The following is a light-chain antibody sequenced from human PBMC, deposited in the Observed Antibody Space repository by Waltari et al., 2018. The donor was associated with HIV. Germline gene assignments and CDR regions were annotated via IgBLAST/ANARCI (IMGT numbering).Light chain of an antibody. CDR1: RSNIGAGCD. CDR3: QSYDSTLSGSDWV. CDR2: DNN. V-gene: IGLV1-40*01. J-gene: IGLJ3*02. Sequence: QPVLTQPPSLSGSPGQRVTISCTGSRSNIGAGCDVLWSQPPPGTAPKLLIYDNNHRASGVPDRFSGSKSDTSASLAITGLQSEDEADYYCQSYDSTLSGSDWVFGGGTKLTVL.